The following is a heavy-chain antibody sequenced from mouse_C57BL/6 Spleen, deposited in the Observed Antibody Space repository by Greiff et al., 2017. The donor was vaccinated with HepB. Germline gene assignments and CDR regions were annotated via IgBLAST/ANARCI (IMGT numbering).Heavy chain of an antibody. CDR3: ADYGSSYGFAY. D-gene: IGHD1-1*01. V-gene: IGHV1-82*01. CDR1: GYAFSSSW. Sequence: VQGVESGPELVKPGASVKISCKASGYAFSSSWMNWVKQRPGKGLEWIGRIYPGDGETNYNGKFKGKATLTADKSSSTAYMQLSSLTSEDSAVYFCADYGSSYGFAYWGQGTLVTVSA. J-gene: IGHJ3*01. CDR2: IYPGDGET.